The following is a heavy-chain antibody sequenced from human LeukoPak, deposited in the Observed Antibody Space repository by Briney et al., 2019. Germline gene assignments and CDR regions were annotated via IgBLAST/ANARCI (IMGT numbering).Heavy chain of an antibody. CDR2: IYYSGST. CDR3: ATLPPNGDYVYYFDY. Sequence: GSLRLSCAASGFTFSSYSMNWVRQPPGKGLEWIGSIYYSGSTYYNPSLKSRVTISVDTSKNQFSLKLSSVTAADTAVYYCATLPPNGDYVYYFDYWGQGTLVTVSS. CDR1: GFTFSSYSMN. D-gene: IGHD4-17*01. J-gene: IGHJ4*02. V-gene: IGHV4-59*05.